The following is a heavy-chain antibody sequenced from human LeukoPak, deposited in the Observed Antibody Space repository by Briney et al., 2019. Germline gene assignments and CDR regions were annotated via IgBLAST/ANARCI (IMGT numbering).Heavy chain of an antibody. CDR2: INAGNGNT. D-gene: IGHD3-22*01. V-gene: IGHV1-3*01. CDR1: GYTFTSYA. CDR3: AGDFTSYDSTADLAFDI. Sequence: ASVKVSCKASGYTFTSYAMHWVRQAPGQRLEWMGWINAGNGNTKYSQKFQGRVTITADESTSTAYMELSSLRSEDTAVYYCAGDFTSYDSTADLAFDIWGQGTMVTVSS. J-gene: IGHJ3*02.